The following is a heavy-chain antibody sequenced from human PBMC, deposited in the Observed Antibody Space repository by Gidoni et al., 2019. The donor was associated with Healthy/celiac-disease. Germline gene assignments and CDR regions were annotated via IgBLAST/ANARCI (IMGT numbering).Heavy chain of an antibody. V-gene: IGHV4-34*01. CDR2: IKHSGST. CDR1: GWSFSGYY. D-gene: IGHD1-7*01. J-gene: IGHJ5*02. CDR3: ARREPNGNYFSDP. Sequence: QVQLQQWGAGLLKPSEPLSLPCAVYGWSFSGYYWSWIRQPPGKGLEWIREIKHSGSTNYNPTLKSRVTISVDTSKNQFSLKLSAVTAADTAVYYCARREPNGNYFSDPWGQGTLVTVSS.